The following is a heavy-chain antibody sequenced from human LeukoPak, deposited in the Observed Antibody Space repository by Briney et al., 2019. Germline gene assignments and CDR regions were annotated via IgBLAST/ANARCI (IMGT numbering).Heavy chain of an antibody. D-gene: IGHD6-19*01. CDR3: ARGRIAVAGMRYWFDP. CDR2: SIPIFGTA. CDR1: GGTFSSYA. V-gene: IGHV1-69*01. Sequence: SVKVSCKASGGTFSSYAISWVRQAPGQGLEWMGGSIPIFGTANYAQKFQGRVTIAADESTSTAYMELSSLRSEDTAVYYCARGRIAVAGMRYWFDPWGQGTLVTVSS. J-gene: IGHJ5*02.